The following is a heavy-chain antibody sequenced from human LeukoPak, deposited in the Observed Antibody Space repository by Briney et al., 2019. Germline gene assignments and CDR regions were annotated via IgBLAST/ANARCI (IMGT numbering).Heavy chain of an antibody. D-gene: IGHD3-22*01. J-gene: IGHJ4*02. CDR3: ATVFNYDSSGYYHY. CDR1: GYTLTELS. V-gene: IGHV1-24*01. Sequence: GASVKVSCKVSGYTLTELSMHWVRQAPGKGLEWMGGFDPEDGETIYAQKFQGRVTMTEDTSTDTAYTELSSLRSEDTAVYYCATVFNYDSSGYYHYWGQGTLVTVSS. CDR2: FDPEDGET.